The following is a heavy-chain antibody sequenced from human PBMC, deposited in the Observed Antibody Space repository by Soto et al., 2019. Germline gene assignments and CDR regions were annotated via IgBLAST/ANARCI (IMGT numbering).Heavy chain of an antibody. V-gene: IGHV5-10-1*01. J-gene: IGHJ3*02. D-gene: IGHD6-6*01. Sequence: PGESLKISCKGSGYSFTSYWISWVRQMPGKGLEWMGRIDPSDSYTNYSPSFQGHVTISADKSISTSYLQWSSLKASDTAMYYCARSFNIEYSSSSSLAFDIWGQGTMVTVSS. CDR3: ARSFNIEYSSSSSLAFDI. CDR2: IDPSDSYT. CDR1: GYSFTSYW.